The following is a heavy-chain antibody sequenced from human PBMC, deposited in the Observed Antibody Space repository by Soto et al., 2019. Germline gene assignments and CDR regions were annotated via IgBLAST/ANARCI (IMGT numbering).Heavy chain of an antibody. D-gene: IGHD2-21*02. CDR1: GFTFRDYA. CDR2: IYGSGGGI. CDR3: AKDLVSGDGLWLMDE. J-gene: IGHJ4*02. V-gene: IGHV3-23*01. Sequence: EVQLLESGGGLVQPGGSLRLSCTASGFTFRDYAMTWVRQAPGKGLESVLGIYGSGGGIQYADSVKGRFTISRDNYRNTLYLQMNSLRDEDTAVYYCAKDLVSGDGLWLMDEWGQGTLVTVSP.